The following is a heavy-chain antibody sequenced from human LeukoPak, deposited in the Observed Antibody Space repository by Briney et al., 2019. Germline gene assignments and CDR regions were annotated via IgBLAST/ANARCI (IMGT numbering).Heavy chain of an antibody. CDR1: GGSISSYY. V-gene: IGHV4-59*01. Sequence: SETLSLTCTVSGGSISSYYWSWIRQPPGKGLEWIGYIYYSGSTNYNPSLKSRVTMSVDTSKNQFSLKLSSVTAADTAVYYCARDRGTYFDYWGQGTLVTVSS. CDR3: ARDRGTYFDY. J-gene: IGHJ4*02. CDR2: IYYSGST. D-gene: IGHD1-26*01.